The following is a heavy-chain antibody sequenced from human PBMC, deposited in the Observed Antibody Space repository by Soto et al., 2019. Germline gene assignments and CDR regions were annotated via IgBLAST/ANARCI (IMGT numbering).Heavy chain of an antibody. CDR2: IIPILGIA. Sequence: QVQLVQSGAEVKKPGSSVKVSCKASGGTFSSYTISWVRQAPGQGLEWMGRIIPILGIANYAQKFQGRVTNTADKSTSTAYMELSSLRSEDTAVYYCASRRGLDYDFWSGTGFDPWGQGTLVTVSS. D-gene: IGHD3-3*01. J-gene: IGHJ5*02. CDR3: ASRRGLDYDFWSGTGFDP. CDR1: GGTFSSYT. V-gene: IGHV1-69*02.